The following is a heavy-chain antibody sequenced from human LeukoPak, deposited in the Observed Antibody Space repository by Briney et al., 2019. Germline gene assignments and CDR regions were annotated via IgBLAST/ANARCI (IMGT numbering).Heavy chain of an antibody. Sequence: GGSLRLSCAASGFTVSTNYMSWVRQAPGKGLEWVSLIYSGGSTYYAGSVKGRFTISRDNSKNTLYLQMNSLRAEDTAVYYCARHRGGSYRLDFWGQGTLVTVSS. D-gene: IGHD1-26*01. J-gene: IGHJ4*02. V-gene: IGHV3-53*01. CDR2: IYSGGST. CDR3: ARHRGGSYRLDF. CDR1: GFTVSTNY.